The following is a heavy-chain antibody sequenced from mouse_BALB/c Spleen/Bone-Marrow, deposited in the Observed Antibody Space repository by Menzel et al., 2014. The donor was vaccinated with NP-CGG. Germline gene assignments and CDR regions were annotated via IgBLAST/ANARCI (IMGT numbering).Heavy chain of an antibody. CDR3: ALYYYGSSGFAY. CDR1: GFNIKDTY. Sequence: VHVKQSGAELVKPRASVKLSCTASGFNIKDTYMHWVKQRPEQGLEWIGRIDPANGNTKYDPKFQGKATITADTSSNTAYLQLSSLTSEDTAAYYCALYYYGSSGFAYWGQGTLVTVSA. D-gene: IGHD1-1*01. CDR2: IDPANGNT. V-gene: IGHV14-3*02. J-gene: IGHJ3*01.